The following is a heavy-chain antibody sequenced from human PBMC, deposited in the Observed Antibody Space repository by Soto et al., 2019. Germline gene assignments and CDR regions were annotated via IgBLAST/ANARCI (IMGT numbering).Heavy chain of an antibody. D-gene: IGHD5-12*01. CDR3: AIPIVATSREHDY. CDR1: GFTVSSNY. CDR2: IYSGGST. Sequence: GGSLRLSCAASGFTVSSNYMSWVRQAPGKGLEWVSVIYSGGSTYYADSVKGRFTIPRDNSKNTLYLQMNSLRAEDTAVYYCAIPIVATSREHDYWGPGTLVTVFS. J-gene: IGHJ4*02. V-gene: IGHV3-66*04.